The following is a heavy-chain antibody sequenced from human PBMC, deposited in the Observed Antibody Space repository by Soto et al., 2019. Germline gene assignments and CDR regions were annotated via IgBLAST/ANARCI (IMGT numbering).Heavy chain of an antibody. D-gene: IGHD4-17*01. CDR1: GGSFSGYY. Sequence: QVQLQQWGAGLLKPSETLSLTCAVYGGSFSGYYWSWIRQPPGKGLEWIGEINHSGSTNYNPSLKSRVTISVDTSKNQFSLKLSSVTAAVTALYYCARGGSDGDRFDYWGQGTLVTVSS. CDR3: ARGGSDGDRFDY. CDR2: INHSGST. V-gene: IGHV4-34*01. J-gene: IGHJ4*02.